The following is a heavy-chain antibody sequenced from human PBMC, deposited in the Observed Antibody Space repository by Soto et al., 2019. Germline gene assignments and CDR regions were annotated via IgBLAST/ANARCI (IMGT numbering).Heavy chain of an antibody. CDR3: ARVQYSCYDFKRAFDI. V-gene: IGHV1-3*01. D-gene: IGHD5-12*01. CDR1: GYTFDNYA. CDR2: IHAGTGYT. Sequence: QVQLVQSGAQVKKPGASVKVSCKASGYTFDNYALHWVRQAPGRRLEWMGWIHAGTGYTKYSQSFQGRFPSTRDTAASTVHMALSSLRSEDTAVYCCARVQYSCYDFKRAFDIWGQGTMVTVSS. J-gene: IGHJ3*02.